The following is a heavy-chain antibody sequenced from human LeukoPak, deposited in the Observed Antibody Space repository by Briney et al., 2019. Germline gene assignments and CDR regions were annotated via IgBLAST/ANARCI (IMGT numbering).Heavy chain of an antibody. CDR2: ISAYNGNT. D-gene: IGHD3-3*01. CDR1: GYTFTSYG. V-gene: IGHV1-18*01. Sequence: ASVKVSCTASGYTFTSYGISWVRQAPGQGLEWMGWISAYNGNTNYAQKLQGRVTMTTDTPTSTDYMELRSLRSDDTAVYYCARGLVTIFGVVIMGNYYYYGMDVWGQGTTVTVSS. CDR3: ARGLVTIFGVVIMGNYYYYGMDV. J-gene: IGHJ6*02.